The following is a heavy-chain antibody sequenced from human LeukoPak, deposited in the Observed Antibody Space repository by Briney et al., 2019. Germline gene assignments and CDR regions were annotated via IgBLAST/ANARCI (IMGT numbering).Heavy chain of an antibody. CDR1: GGSISSYY. CDR3: ARRQSQGWFDP. V-gene: IGHV4-59*08. CDR2: IYSSGST. Sequence: PSETLSLTCTVSGGSISSYYWTWIRQPPGKGLQWIGYIYSSGSTNYNPSLKSRVSISVDTSKNQFSLKMSAVTAADTAVYYCARRQSQGWFDPWGQGTMVTVSS. J-gene: IGHJ5*02.